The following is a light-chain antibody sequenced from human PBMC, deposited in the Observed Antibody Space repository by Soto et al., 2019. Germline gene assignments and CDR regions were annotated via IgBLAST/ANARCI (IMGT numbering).Light chain of an antibody. J-gene: IGLJ2*01. CDR2: GNT. CDR3: QSYDTSLSGPVV. CDR1: SSNIGAGCD. Sequence: QSVLTQPPSVSGAPGQRVTMSCTGSSSNIGAGCDVHWYQHLPGTAPKLLIYGNTNRPSGVPDRFSGSKSGTSASLAITGRQADDEADYYCQSYDTSLSGPVVFGGGTKLTVL. V-gene: IGLV1-40*01.